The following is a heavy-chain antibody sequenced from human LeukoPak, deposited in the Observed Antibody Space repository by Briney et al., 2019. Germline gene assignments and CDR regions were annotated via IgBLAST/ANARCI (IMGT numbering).Heavy chain of an antibody. D-gene: IGHD2-2*02. V-gene: IGHV3-48*04. CDR3: AREIYRRAAAFDI. CDR2: ISTGSSTT. Sequence: GGSLRLSCAASEFAFSTYNMNWVRQAPGKGLEWVSYISTGSSTTYYADSVKGRFTISRDNAKNSLYLQMNSLRAEDTAVYYSAREIYRRAAAFDIWGQGTMVTVSS. J-gene: IGHJ3*02. CDR1: EFAFSTYN.